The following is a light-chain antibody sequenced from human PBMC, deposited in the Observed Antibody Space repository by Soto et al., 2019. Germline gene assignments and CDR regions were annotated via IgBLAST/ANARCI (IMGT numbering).Light chain of an antibody. CDR1: QSVSRN. V-gene: IGKV3-15*01. J-gene: IGKJ5*01. Sequence: VVTQSAATLSVSPGERATLSCRASQSVSRNLAWYQQKPGQAPSLLIYGXSTXATGIPDRFSGSGSGTEFTLTISSLQSEDFAVYYCQQDNNWPPTTFGQGTRLEIK. CDR2: GXS. CDR3: QQDNNWPPTT.